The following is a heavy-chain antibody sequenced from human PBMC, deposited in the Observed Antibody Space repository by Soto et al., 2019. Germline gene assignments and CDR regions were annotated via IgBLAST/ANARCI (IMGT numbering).Heavy chain of an antibody. CDR3: ARDGGDYVLGVY. Sequence: ASVKVSCKASGGTFSSYAISWVRQAPGQGLEWMGGIIPIFGTANYAQKFQGRVTITADESTSTAYMELSSLRSEDTAVYYCARDGGDYVLGVYWGQGTLVTVSS. V-gene: IGHV1-69*13. J-gene: IGHJ4*02. D-gene: IGHD3-16*01. CDR2: IIPIFGTA. CDR1: GGTFSSYA.